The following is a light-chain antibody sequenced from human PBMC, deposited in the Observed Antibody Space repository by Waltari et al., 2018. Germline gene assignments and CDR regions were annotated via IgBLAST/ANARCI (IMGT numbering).Light chain of an antibody. J-gene: IGKJ2*03. CDR1: QGISNW. CDR2: RAS. Sequence: DIQITQSPSSLSESVGDRVTITCRASQGISNWLAWYQQKPGKAPKLLIYRASNLETGVPSRFSGSGSGTDFTLTISSLQPEDIATYYCQQHDNSPYSFGQGTKVEIK. CDR3: QQHDNSPYS. V-gene: IGKV1-33*01.